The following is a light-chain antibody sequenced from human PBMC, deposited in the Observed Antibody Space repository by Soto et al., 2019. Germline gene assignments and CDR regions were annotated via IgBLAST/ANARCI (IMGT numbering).Light chain of an antibody. Sequence: EIVLTQSPGTLSLSPGARATLLCRARPSVSSSYLAWYQQNPGQAPRLLIYDASNRATGIPARFSGRWSGTDFTLTISSLEPEDFAVYYCQQRSNWPITFGPGTKVDI. CDR1: PSVSSSY. CDR2: DAS. CDR3: QQRSNWPIT. J-gene: IGKJ3*01. V-gene: IGKV3-11*01.